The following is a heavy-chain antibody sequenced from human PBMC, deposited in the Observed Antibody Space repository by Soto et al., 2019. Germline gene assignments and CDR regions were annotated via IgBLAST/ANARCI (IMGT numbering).Heavy chain of an antibody. Sequence: QGQLVESGGDLVKPGGSLRLSCAASGLTFNDSNIHWMRKAPGKGLEWISYTSMSGTTKYYAESVKGRFTISRDNAKNLVYLHMSSLREEDTAVYYCARERGRKYYQYYGLDVWGQGTMVIVSS. CDR3: ARERGRKYYQYYGLDV. CDR1: GLTFNDSN. J-gene: IGHJ6*02. CDR2: TSMSGTTK. D-gene: IGHD2-2*01. V-gene: IGHV3-11*01.